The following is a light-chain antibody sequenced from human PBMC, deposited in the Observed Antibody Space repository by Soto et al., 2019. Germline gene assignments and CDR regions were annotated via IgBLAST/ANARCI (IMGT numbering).Light chain of an antibody. CDR3: SSYISRTFGV. Sequence: QSALTQPASVSGSPGQSITISCTGTSGDVGGYNYVSWYQRHPGKAPKLIIYEVSNRPSGVSDRFSAFKSGNTASLTISGLRDEDEAYYYCSSYISRTFGVFGGGTQLTVL. V-gene: IGLV2-14*01. J-gene: IGLJ2*01. CDR1: SGDVGGYNY. CDR2: EVS.